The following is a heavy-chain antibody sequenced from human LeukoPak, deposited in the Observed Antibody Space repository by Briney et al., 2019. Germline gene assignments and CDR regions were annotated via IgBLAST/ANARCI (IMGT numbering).Heavy chain of an antibody. Sequence: GASVKVSCKASGYTFTSYGISWVRQAPGQGLEWMGWISAYNGNTNYAQKLQGRVTMTTDTSTSTAYMELRGLRSDDTAVYYCAREGGSYSSSWYPVDYWGQGTLVTVSS. CDR2: ISAYNGNT. CDR1: GYTFTSYG. D-gene: IGHD6-13*01. J-gene: IGHJ4*02. CDR3: AREGGSYSSSWYPVDY. V-gene: IGHV1-18*01.